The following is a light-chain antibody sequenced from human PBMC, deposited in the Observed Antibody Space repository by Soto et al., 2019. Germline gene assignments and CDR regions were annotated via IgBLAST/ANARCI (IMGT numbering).Light chain of an antibody. CDR1: QSVSSN. J-gene: IGKJ2*01. CDR2: GAS. Sequence: EIVITQSPATLSVSPGERATLSCRASQSVSSNLAWYQQKPGQAPGLLIYGASTRASGIPARFSGSESGTESTLPISSLQSEDFAFYYCQQYNNWRPYTFGQGTKLEIK. CDR3: QQYNNWRPYT. V-gene: IGKV3-15*01.